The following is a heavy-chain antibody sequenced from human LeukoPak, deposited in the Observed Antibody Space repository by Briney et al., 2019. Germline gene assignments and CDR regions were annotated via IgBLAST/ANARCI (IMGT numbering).Heavy chain of an antibody. J-gene: IGHJ4*02. CDR3: ARNAPFRNDGRPLFDS. V-gene: IGHV3-11*01. CDR2: ISSGGETI. Sequence: PGGSLRLSCAVSGFGFSDFYMSWVRQAPGKGPEWLAYISSGGETIYYADSVRGRFSISRDNAKSSVYLQINSLRAGDTALYYCARNAPFRNDGRPLFDSWGQGTLVTVSS. D-gene: IGHD1-1*01. CDR1: GFGFSDFY.